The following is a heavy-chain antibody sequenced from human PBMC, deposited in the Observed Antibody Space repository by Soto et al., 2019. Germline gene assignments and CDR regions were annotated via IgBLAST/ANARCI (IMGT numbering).Heavy chain of an antibody. V-gene: IGHV3-23*01. Sequence: EVQLLESGGGLVQPGGSLRLSFAASGFTFSSYAMSWVRQAPGKGLEWVSAISGSGGSTYYADSVKGRFTISRDNSKNTLYLQMNSLRAEDTAVYYCAKDGKGSWSPHYFDYWGQGTLVTVSS. J-gene: IGHJ4*02. CDR3: AKDGKGSWSPHYFDY. CDR2: ISGSGGST. D-gene: IGHD6-13*01. CDR1: GFTFSSYA.